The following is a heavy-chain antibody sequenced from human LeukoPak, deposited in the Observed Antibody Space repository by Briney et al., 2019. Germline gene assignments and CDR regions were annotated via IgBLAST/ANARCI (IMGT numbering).Heavy chain of an antibody. D-gene: IGHD3-22*01. Sequence: GGSLRLSCAASGFTISSNYMSWVRQAPGKGLEWVSVIYSGGSTYYADSVKGRFTISRDNSKNTLFLQMNSLRAEDTAVYYCARSYYYDSSGNRADAFDFWGQGTMVTVSS. V-gene: IGHV3-53*01. CDR1: GFTISSNY. J-gene: IGHJ3*01. CDR3: ARSYYYDSSGNRADAFDF. CDR2: IYSGGST.